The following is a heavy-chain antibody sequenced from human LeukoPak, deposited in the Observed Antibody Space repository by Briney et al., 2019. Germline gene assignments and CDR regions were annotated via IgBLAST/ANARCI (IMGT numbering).Heavy chain of an antibody. V-gene: IGHV3-23*01. CDR3: AKRAYYGSGSLDYYYYMDV. CDR1: GFTISSYD. Sequence: GGSLRLSCAASGFTISSYDMNWVRQAPGKGLEWVSAISGSGGSTYYADSVKGRFTISRDNSKNTLYLQMNSLRAEDTAIYYCAKRAYYGSGSLDYYYYMDVWGKGTTVTVSS. D-gene: IGHD3-10*01. J-gene: IGHJ6*03. CDR2: ISGSGGST.